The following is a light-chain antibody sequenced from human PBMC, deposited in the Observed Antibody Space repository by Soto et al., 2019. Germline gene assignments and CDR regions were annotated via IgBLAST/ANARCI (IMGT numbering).Light chain of an antibody. Sequence: QSALTQPAFVSGSPGQSITISCTGTSSDVGGYNYVSWYQQHPGKAPKLMIYEVSNRPSGVSNRFSGSKSGNTASLTISGLQAEDEADYYCSSYTSSSWVFGGGTKVTVL. CDR3: SSYTSSSWV. CDR2: EVS. V-gene: IGLV2-14*01. CDR1: SSDVGGYNY. J-gene: IGLJ3*02.